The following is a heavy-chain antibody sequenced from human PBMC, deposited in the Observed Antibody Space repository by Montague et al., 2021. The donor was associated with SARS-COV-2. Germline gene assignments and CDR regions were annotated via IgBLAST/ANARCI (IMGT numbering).Heavy chain of an antibody. CDR2: IYYSGST. Sequence: SETLSLTCTVSGGSISSSSYYWGWIRQPPGKGLEWIGSIYYSGSTYYNPSLKSRVTISVDTAKNQFSLKLSSVTAADTAVYYCASAVVVVAATPVGEGWFEPRGQGNLGT. CDR1: GGSISSSSYY. J-gene: IGHJ5*02. V-gene: IGHV4-39*01. CDR3: ASAVVVVAATPVGEGWFEP. D-gene: IGHD2-15*01.